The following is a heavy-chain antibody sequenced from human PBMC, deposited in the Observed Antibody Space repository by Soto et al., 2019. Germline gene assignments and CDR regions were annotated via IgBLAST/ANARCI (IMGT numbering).Heavy chain of an antibody. V-gene: IGHV4-59*01. CDR2: IYYSGST. CDR1: GGSIISYY. CDR3: ASIAFGYYGMDV. Sequence: SETLSLTCTFSGGSIISYYWSWIRQPPGKGLEWIGYIYYSGSTNYNPSLKSRVTISVDTSKNQFSLKLSSVTAADTAVYYCASIAFGYYGMDVWGQGTTVTVSS. D-gene: IGHD3-10*01. J-gene: IGHJ6*02.